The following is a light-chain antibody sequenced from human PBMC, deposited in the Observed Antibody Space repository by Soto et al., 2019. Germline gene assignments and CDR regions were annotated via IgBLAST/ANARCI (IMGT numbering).Light chain of an antibody. CDR2: GAS. CDR1: QSVSNTY. Sequence: EIVLTQSPGTLSLSPGERATLSCKASQSVSNTYLAWYQHKPGQAPRLLIYGASSRATGIPDRFSGSGSGTDFTLTISRLEPEDFAVYYYQQRETFGQGTKVDIK. J-gene: IGKJ1*01. CDR3: QQRET. V-gene: IGKV3-20*01.